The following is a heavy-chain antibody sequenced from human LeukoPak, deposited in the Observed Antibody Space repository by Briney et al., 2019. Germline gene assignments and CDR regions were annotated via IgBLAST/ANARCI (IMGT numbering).Heavy chain of an antibody. Sequence: GGSLRLSCAASGFTFISYGVHGVRQAPGKGLEGVAVIWYDGSNKYYADSVKGRFTISRDNSKNPLYLQMNSLRAEDTAVYYCASTSGWYEPIDYWGQGTLVTVSS. CDR1: GFTFISYG. V-gene: IGHV3-33*01. CDR3: ASTSGWYEPIDY. D-gene: IGHD6-19*01. J-gene: IGHJ4*02. CDR2: IWYDGSNK.